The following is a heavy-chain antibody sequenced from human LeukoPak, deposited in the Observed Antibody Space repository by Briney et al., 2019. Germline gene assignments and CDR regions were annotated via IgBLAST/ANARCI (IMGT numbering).Heavy chain of an antibody. CDR1: GGSISSYY. V-gene: IGHV4-59*01. CDR3: ARGIQLWSPFDY. D-gene: IGHD5-18*01. Sequence: SETLSLTCTVSGGSISSYYWSWIRQPPGKGLEWIGYIYYSGSTNYNPSLKSRVTISVDTSRNQFSLKLSSVTAADTAVYYCARGIQLWSPFDYWGQGTLVTVSS. CDR2: IYYSGST. J-gene: IGHJ4*02.